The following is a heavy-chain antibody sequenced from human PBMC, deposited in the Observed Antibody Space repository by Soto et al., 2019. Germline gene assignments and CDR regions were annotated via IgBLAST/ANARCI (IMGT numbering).Heavy chain of an antibody. CDR2: INSDGSST. D-gene: IGHD4-17*01. Sequence: EVQLVESGGGLVQPGGSLRLSCAASGLTFSSYWMHWVRQAPGKGLVWVSRINSDGSSTSYADSVKGRFTISRDNAKNPLYLQRNSLSAEDTAVYSCALSRTVPTAYWGQGTLVPVSS. CDR1: GLTFSSYW. J-gene: IGHJ4*02. V-gene: IGHV3-74*01. CDR3: ALSRTVPTAY.